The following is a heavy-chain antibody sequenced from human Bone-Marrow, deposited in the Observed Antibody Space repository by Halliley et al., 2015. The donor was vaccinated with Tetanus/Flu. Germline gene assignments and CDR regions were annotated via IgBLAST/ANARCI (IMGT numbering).Heavy chain of an antibody. CDR2: IYHSANT. CDR3: ARAINRNGHPSNFDS. J-gene: IGHJ4*02. CDR1: GGSITSSYW. D-gene: IGHD2-8*01. V-gene: IGHV4-4*02. Sequence: SLRLSCAVSGGSITSSYWWTWVRQPPGKGLEWIGEIYHSANTNYNPSLKSRVIISVDKSKNQFSLRLTSLTAADTAVYYCARAINRNGHPSNFDSWGQGTLVTVSA.